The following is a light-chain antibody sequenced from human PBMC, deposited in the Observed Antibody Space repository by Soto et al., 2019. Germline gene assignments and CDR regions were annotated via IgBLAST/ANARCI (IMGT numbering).Light chain of an antibody. V-gene: IGLV2-8*01. CDR3: NSYAGSNNFVV. Sequence: QSALTQPPSASGSPGQSVTISCTGTSSDVGGYNFVSWYQQHPGKAPRLMIYEVSKRPSGVPDRFSGSKSGNMASLTVSGLQAEDEADYYCNSYAGSNNFVVFGGGTKLTVL. CDR2: EVS. J-gene: IGLJ2*01. CDR1: SSDVGGYNF.